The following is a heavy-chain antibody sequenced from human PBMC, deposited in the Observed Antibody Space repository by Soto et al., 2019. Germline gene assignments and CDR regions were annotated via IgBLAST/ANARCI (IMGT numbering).Heavy chain of an antibody. CDR1: GGTFSSYT. CDR2: IIPILGIA. D-gene: IGHD2-2*01. J-gene: IGHJ5*02. CDR3: ARDCSSTSCYAYP. Sequence: QVQLVQSGAEVKKPRSSVKVSCKASGGTFSSYTISWVRQAPGQGLEWMGRIIPILGIANYAQKFQGRVTITADKSTSTAYMELSSLRSEDTAVYYCARDCSSTSCYAYPWGQGTLVTVSS. V-gene: IGHV1-69*08.